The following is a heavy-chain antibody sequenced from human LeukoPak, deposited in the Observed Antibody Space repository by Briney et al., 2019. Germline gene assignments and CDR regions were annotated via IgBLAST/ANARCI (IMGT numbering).Heavy chain of an antibody. CDR3: ARESGDIDY. V-gene: IGHV3-53*01. CDR1: GGSISSSNY. J-gene: IGHJ4*02. CDR2: IYSGGST. D-gene: IGHD2-21*01. Sequence: ETLSLTCAVSGGSISSSNYMSWVRQAPGKGLEWVSVIYSGGSTYYADSVKGRFTISRDNSKNTLYLQMNSLRAEDTAVYYCARESGDIDYWGQGTLVTVSS.